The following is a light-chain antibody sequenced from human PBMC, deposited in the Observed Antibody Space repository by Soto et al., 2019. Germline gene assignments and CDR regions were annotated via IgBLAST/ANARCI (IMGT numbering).Light chain of an antibody. CDR1: QSVNSN. CDR3: QQYNDWPPGT. V-gene: IGKV3-15*01. CDR2: GAF. J-gene: IGKJ1*01. Sequence: EIVMTQSPATLSVSPGERATLSCRASQSVNSNLAWYQQKPGQAPRLLIYGAFTRPTGIPAMFRGSGSGTEFTRAISSLQSEDFAVYYCQQYNDWPPGTFGQGTKVEIK.